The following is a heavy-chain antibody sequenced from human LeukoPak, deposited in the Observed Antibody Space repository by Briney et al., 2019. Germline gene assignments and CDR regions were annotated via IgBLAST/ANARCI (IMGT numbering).Heavy chain of an antibody. CDR2: INPNTGGT. V-gene: IGHV1-2*02. CDR3: ARVGYCSRGVCYNYDY. Sequence: ASVKVSCKASGYSFTGNYMHWVRQAPGQGFEWMGWINPNTGGTNYAQKFKGRVLMTRDTSISAAYLELSSLKSDDTAVYYCARVGYCSRGVCYNYDYWGQGTQVTVSS. J-gene: IGHJ4*02. D-gene: IGHD2-8*01. CDR1: GYSFTGNY.